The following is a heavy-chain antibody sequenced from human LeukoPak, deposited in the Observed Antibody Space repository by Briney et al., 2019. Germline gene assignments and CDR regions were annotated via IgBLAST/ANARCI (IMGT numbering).Heavy chain of an antibody. J-gene: IGHJ6*02. CDR3: ARGYYGSGSYSQDYYYYGMDV. D-gene: IGHD3-10*01. CDR2: ISAYNGNT. CDR1: GYTFTSYG. V-gene: IGHV1-18*01. Sequence: ASVKVSCKASGYTFTSYGISWVRQAPGQGLEWMGWISAYNGNTNYAQKLQGRVTMTTDTSTSTAYMDLRSLRSDDTAVYYCARGYYGSGSYSQDYYYYGMDVWGQGTTVTVSS.